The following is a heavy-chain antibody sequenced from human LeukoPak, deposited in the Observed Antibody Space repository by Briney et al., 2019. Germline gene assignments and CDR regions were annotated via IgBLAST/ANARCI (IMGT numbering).Heavy chain of an antibody. CDR1: GFTFSSYW. Sequence: GGSLRLSCAAAGFTFSSYWMHWVRQVPGKGLVWVSRITSEGSSTSYADSVKGRFTISRDNAKNTRYLQMNSLRAEDTAVYYCARGSSVVALDWGQGTLVTVSS. J-gene: IGHJ4*02. D-gene: IGHD2-15*01. CDR3: ARGSSVVALD. V-gene: IGHV3-74*01. CDR2: ITSEGSST.